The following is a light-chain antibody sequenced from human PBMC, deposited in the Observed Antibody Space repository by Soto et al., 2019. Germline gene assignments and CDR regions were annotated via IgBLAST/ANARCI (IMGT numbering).Light chain of an antibody. CDR2: SDN. CDR3: ASWDDRLGAVI. V-gene: IGLV1-40*01. J-gene: IGLJ2*01. CDR1: SSNIGAGYV. Sequence: QSVLTQPPSVSGAPGQRVTISCTGSSSNIGAGYVVHWYQQLPGAAPKLLIFSDNNRPSGVPGRISGSKFGTAASLAISGLRSEDEAVYYCASWDDRLGAVIFGGGTKVTVL.